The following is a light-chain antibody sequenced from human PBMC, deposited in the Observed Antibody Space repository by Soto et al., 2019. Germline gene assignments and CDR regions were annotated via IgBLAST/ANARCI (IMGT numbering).Light chain of an antibody. CDR1: RSLGSN. J-gene: IGKJ5*01. CDR2: DAS. CDR3: QQRSNWPVT. Sequence: KVMTQSPATLSVSPGERATLSCRAGRSLGSNLAWYQQKPGQAPRLLIYDASNRATGIPARFSGSGSGTDFTLTISSLEPEDFAVYYCQQRSNWPVTFGQGTRLEIK. V-gene: IGKV3-11*01.